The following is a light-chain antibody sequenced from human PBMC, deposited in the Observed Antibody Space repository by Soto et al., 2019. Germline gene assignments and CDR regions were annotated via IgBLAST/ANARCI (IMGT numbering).Light chain of an antibody. J-gene: IGKJ5*01. V-gene: IGKV1-12*01. Sequence: DIQMTQSPPSVSASVGDSVTITCRASQDVGKWLAWYQQKPGKAPTLLIHGASSLQSGVPPRYSGSGYGTDFTLTISSLQPEEFATYYCQQANSFPITVGQGTRLEIK. CDR3: QQANSFPIT. CDR1: QDVGKW. CDR2: GAS.